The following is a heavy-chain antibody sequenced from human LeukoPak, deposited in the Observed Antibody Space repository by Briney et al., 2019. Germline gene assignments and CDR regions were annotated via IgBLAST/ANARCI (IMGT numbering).Heavy chain of an antibody. J-gene: IGHJ6*02. CDR1: GFTFSSYA. D-gene: IGHD4-11*01. V-gene: IGHV3-64D*06. Sequence: GGSLRLSCSASGFTFSSYAMHWVRQAPGKGLEYVSAISSNGGSTYYADSVKGRFTISRDNSKNTLYLQMSSLRAEDTAVYYCVKNDYSNYYYYGMDVWGQGTTVTVSS. CDR2: ISSNGGST. CDR3: VKNDYSNYYYYGMDV.